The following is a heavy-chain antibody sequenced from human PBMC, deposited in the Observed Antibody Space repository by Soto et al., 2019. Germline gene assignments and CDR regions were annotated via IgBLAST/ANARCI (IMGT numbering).Heavy chain of an antibody. D-gene: IGHD3-3*01. CDR3: ARGNRLRSNTADYYYYMDV. Sequence: GASVKVSCKASGYTFTSYDINWVRQATGQGLEWMGWMNPNSGNTGYAQKFQGRVTMTRNTSISTAYMELSSLRSEDTAVYYCARGNRLRSNTADYYYYMDVWGKGTTVTVSS. CDR2: MNPNSGNT. CDR1: GYTFTSYD. V-gene: IGHV1-8*01. J-gene: IGHJ6*03.